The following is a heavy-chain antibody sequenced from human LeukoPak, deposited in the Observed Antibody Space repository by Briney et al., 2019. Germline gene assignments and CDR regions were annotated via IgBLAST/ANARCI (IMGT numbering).Heavy chain of an antibody. CDR1: GGSISNYY. J-gene: IGHJ6*03. D-gene: IGHD6-13*01. Sequence: PSETLSLTCTVSGGSISNYYWNWIRQPPGKGLEWIGYIYYSGTTNYNPSLKSRVSMSVDTSKNQFSLKLSSVTAADTAVYYCARLGIAAAGGYYYYYYYMDVWGKGTTVTVSS. CDR3: ARLGIAAAGGYYYYYYYMDV. V-gene: IGHV4-59*12. CDR2: IYYSGTT.